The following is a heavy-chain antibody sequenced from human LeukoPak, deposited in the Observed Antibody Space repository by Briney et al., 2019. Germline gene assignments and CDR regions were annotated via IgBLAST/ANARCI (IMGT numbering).Heavy chain of an antibody. J-gene: IGHJ4*02. CDR1: GYTFTGYY. CDR2: INPNSGGT. Sequence: ASVKVSCKASGYTFTGYYMHWVRQAPGQGLEWMGRINPNSGGTNYAQKFQGRVTMTRDTSISTAYMELSRLRSDDTAVYYCARHHYYDSSGYRPNKYYFDYWGQGTLVTVSS. V-gene: IGHV1-2*06. CDR3: ARHHYYDSSGYRPNKYYFDY. D-gene: IGHD3-22*01.